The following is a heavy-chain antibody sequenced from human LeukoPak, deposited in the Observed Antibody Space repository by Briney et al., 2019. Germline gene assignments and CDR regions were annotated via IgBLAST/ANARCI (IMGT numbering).Heavy chain of an antibody. CDR2: IYYSGST. V-gene: IGHV4-39*01. CDR1: GGSIRSRSYY. D-gene: IGHD1-26*01. J-gene: IGHJ4*02. CDR3: ARHGISGGKFAENDY. Sequence: PSETLSLTCTVSGGSIRSRSYYWGWIRQPPGKGLEWIGTIYYSGSTYYNPSLKSRVTISVDTSKNQFSLRLSSVTAADTALYYCARHGISGGKFAENDYWGQGTLVTVSS.